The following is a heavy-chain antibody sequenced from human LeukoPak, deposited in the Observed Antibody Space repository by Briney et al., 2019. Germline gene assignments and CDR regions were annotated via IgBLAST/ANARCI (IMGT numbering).Heavy chain of an antibody. V-gene: IGHV4-34*01. CDR2: INHSGST. D-gene: IGHD3-3*01. Sequence: GSLRLPCAASGFTFSSYAMSWIRQPPGKGLEWIGEINHSGSTNYNPSLKSRVTISVDTSKNQFSLKLSSVTAADTAVYYCARGHRNAIFGVVINPYYYYGMDVWGQGTTVTVSS. CDR3: ARGHRNAIFGVVINPYYYYGMDV. CDR1: GFTFSSYA. J-gene: IGHJ6*02.